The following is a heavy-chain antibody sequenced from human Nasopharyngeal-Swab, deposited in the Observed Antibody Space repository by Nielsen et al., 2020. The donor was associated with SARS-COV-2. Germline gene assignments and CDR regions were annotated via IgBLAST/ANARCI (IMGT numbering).Heavy chain of an antibody. J-gene: IGHJ4*02. CDR1: GFTFDDYA. CDR3: AKGIAAAGSRCLDY. D-gene: IGHD6-13*01. CDR2: ISWNSVSI. Sequence: SLKISCAASGFTFDDYAMHWVRQAPGKGPEWVSGISWNSVSIGYADSVKDRFTISRDNAKNSLYLQMNSLRAEDTALYYCAKGIAAAGSRCLDYWGQGTLVTVSS. V-gene: IGHV3-9*01.